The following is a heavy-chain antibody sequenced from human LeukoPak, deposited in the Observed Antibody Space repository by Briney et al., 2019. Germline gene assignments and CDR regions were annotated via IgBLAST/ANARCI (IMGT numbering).Heavy chain of an antibody. CDR2: INPNSGGT. CDR1: GYTFTGYY. D-gene: IGHD4-17*01. Sequence: ASVKVSCKASGYTFTGYYMHWVRQAPGQGLEWMGWINPNSGGTSYAQKFQGRVTMTRDTSISTAYMELSRLRSDDTAVYYCAREPDYGEYDYWGQGTLVTVSS. CDR3: AREPDYGEYDY. V-gene: IGHV1-2*02. J-gene: IGHJ4*02.